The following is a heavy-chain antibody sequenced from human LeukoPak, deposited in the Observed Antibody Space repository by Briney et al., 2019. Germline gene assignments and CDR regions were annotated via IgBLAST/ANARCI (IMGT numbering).Heavy chain of an antibody. CDR2: MNPNSGNT. Sequence: VASVKVSCKASGYTFTSYDINWVRQATGQGLEWLGWMNPNSGNTGYAQKFQGRVTISRDTSISTAYMELSSLRSEDTAVYYCARRRPASFDPWGQGTLVTVSS. CDR3: ARRRPASFDP. J-gene: IGHJ5*02. D-gene: IGHD2-2*01. CDR1: GYTFTSYD. V-gene: IGHV1-8*03.